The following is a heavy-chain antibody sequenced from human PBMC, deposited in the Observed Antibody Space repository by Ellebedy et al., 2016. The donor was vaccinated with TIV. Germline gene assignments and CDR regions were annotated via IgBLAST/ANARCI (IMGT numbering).Heavy chain of an antibody. CDR1: GFTFGDYA. Sequence: PGGSLRLSCTASGFTFGDYAMSWFRQAPGKGLEWVGFIRSKAYGGTTEYAASVKGRFTISRDDSKSIAYLQMNSLKTEDTAVYYCSPYSGYDQTGLNWYFDLWGRGTLVTVSS. D-gene: IGHD5-12*01. J-gene: IGHJ2*01. CDR3: SPYSGYDQTGLNWYFDL. V-gene: IGHV3-49*03. CDR2: IRSKAYGGTT.